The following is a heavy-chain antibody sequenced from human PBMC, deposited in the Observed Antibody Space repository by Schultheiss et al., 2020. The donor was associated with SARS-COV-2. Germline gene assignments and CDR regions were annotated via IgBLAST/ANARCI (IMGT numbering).Heavy chain of an antibody. Sequence: ASVKVSCKASGYIFRSYGISWVRQAPGQGLEWMGWISAYNGNTNYAQKLQGRVSMTTDTSTSTAYMELRSLTSDDTAVYYCAREDYDSSGYNNWFDPWGQGTLVTVSS. CDR1: GYIFRSYG. CDR3: AREDYDSSGYNNWFDP. CDR2: ISAYNGNT. D-gene: IGHD3-22*01. V-gene: IGHV1-18*01. J-gene: IGHJ5*02.